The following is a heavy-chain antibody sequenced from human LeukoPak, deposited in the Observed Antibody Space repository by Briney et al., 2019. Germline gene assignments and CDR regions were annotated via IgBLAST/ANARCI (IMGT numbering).Heavy chain of an antibody. CDR3: ARRPRYGDFDDNWFDP. CDR2: IYYSGST. D-gene: IGHD4-17*01. CDR1: GGSISSSSYY. V-gene: IGHV4-39*01. Sequence: PSETLSLTCTVSGGSISSSSYYWGWLRQPPGKGLEWIGSIYYSGSTYYNPSLKSRVTISVDTSKNQFSLKLSSVTAADTAVYYCARRPRYGDFDDNWFDPWGQGTLVTVSS. J-gene: IGHJ5*02.